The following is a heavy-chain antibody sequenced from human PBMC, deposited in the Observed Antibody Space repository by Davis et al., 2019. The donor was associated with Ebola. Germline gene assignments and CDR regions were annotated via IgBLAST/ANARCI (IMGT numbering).Heavy chain of an antibody. Sequence: PGGSLRLSCAASGFTFSSYWMNWVRQVPGKGLVWVSRIDSDGKTTNYADSVKGRFTISRDNAKNTLYLQMNSLRVEDTAVYYCARDYGDDIYDYWGQGVLVTVSS. V-gene: IGHV3-74*01. D-gene: IGHD4/OR15-4a*01. CDR1: GFTFSSYW. CDR3: ARDYGDDIYDY. J-gene: IGHJ4*02. CDR2: IDSDGKTT.